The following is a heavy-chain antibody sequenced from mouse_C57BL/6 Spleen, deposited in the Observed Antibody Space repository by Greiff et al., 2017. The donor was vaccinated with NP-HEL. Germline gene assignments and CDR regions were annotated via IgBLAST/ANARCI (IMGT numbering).Heavy chain of an antibody. J-gene: IGHJ1*03. D-gene: IGHD1-1*01. CDR2: IYPGDGDT. V-gene: IGHV1-80*01. CDR1: GYAFSSYW. CDR3: ARSYYYGSSDWYFDV. Sequence: LKESGASVKISCKASGYAFSSYWMNWVKQRPGKGLEWIGQIYPGDGDTNYNGKFKGKATLTADKSSSPAYMQLSSLTSEDSAVYFCARSYYYGSSDWYFDVWGTGTTATVSS.